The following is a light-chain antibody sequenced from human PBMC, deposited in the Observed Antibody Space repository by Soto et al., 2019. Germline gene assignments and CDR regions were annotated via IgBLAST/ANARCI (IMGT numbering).Light chain of an antibody. Sequence: QSVLTQPPSVSGAPGQRVTISCTGSSSNIGAGYDVHWYQQLPGTAPKLLIYGNSNRPSGVPDRCSGSKSGTSASLAITGIQAEDEAYYGCQSYDSSLSGSIFGGGNQLTVL. CDR1: SSNIGAGYD. J-gene: IGLJ2*01. V-gene: IGLV1-40*01. CDR3: QSYDSSLSGSI. CDR2: GNS.